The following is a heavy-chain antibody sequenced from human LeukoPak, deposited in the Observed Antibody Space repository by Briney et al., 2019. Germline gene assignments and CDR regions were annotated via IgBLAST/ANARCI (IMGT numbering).Heavy chain of an antibody. J-gene: IGHJ4*02. V-gene: IGHV4-39*01. CDR2: INYSGST. Sequence: SETLSLTCTVSGGSIIGSTSSWGWIRQPPGKGLDWIGIINYSGSTYYNPSLRSRVTISVDTSKNQFSLKLNSVTASDTAVYYCARGYDYWGQGTLVTVSS. D-gene: IGHD3-22*01. CDR3: ARGYDY. CDR1: GGSIIGSTSS.